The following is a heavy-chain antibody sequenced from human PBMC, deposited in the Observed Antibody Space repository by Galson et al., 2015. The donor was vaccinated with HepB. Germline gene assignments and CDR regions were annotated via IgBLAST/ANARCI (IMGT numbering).Heavy chain of an antibody. CDR1: GGTFSSYA. J-gene: IGHJ4*02. D-gene: IGHD3-16*01. V-gene: IGHV1-69*13. Sequence: SVKVSCKASGGTFSSYAISWVRQAPGQGLEWMGGIIPIFGTANYAQKFQGRVTITADESTSTAYMELSSLRSEDTAVYYCARARRYDYVWGRFDYWGQGTLVTVSS. CDR2: IIPIFGTA. CDR3: ARARRYDYVWGRFDY.